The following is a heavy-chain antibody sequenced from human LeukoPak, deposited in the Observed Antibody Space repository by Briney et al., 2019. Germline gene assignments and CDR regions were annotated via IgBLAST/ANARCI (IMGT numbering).Heavy chain of an antibody. CDR1: GGAISTYY. V-gene: IGHV4-59*01. Sequence: SETLSLTCIVSGGAISTYYWGWIRQPPGKGLEWIGYIYNSGTTHYNPSLKSRITISGDTSKNHFSLRLRSVTAADTAVYYCARATVTTELGLGGFDYWGQGTLVTVSS. D-gene: IGHD4-11*01. CDR3: ARATVTTELGLGGFDY. J-gene: IGHJ4*02. CDR2: IYNSGTT.